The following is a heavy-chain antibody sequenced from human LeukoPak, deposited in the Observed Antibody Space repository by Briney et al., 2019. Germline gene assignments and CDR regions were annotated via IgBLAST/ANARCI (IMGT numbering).Heavy chain of an antibody. CDR2: IYSGGST. Sequence: GGSLRLSCAASGFTVSSNYMSWVRPAPGKGLEGVSVIYSGGSTYYADSVQGRFTISRDNSKNTLYLQMNSLRGEHTAVYYCARDEGYRDYFDYWGHGNLVTVSS. CDR1: GFTVSSNY. CDR3: ARDEGYRDYFDY. J-gene: IGHJ4*01. V-gene: IGHV3-66*01. D-gene: IGHD5-18*01.